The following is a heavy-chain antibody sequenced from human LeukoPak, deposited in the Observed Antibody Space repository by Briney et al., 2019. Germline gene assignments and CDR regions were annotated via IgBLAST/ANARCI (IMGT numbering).Heavy chain of an antibody. V-gene: IGHV4-31*03. J-gene: IGHJ6*02. Sequence: PSQTLSLTCTVSGGSISSGGYYWSWIRQHPGKGLEWIGEINHSGSTNYNPSLKSRVTISVDTSKNQFSLKLSSVTAADTAVYYCAILGYCSSTSCPRMDVWGQGTTVTVSS. CDR2: INHSGST. D-gene: IGHD2-2*01. CDR1: GGSISSGGYY. CDR3: AILGYCSSTSCPRMDV.